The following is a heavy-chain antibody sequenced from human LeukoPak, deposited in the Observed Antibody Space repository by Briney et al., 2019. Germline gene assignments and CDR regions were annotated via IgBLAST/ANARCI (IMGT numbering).Heavy chain of an antibody. D-gene: IGHD4-17*01. CDR2: IYYSGST. J-gene: IGHJ2*01. Sequence: SETLSLTCTASGGSISSSSYYWGWIRQPPGKGLEWIGSIYYSGSTYYNPSLKSRVTISVDTSKNQFSLKLSSVTAADTAVYYCARHGPDYGDFGYWYFDLWGRGTLVTVSS. CDR1: GGSISSSSYY. CDR3: ARHGPDYGDFGYWYFDL. V-gene: IGHV4-39*01.